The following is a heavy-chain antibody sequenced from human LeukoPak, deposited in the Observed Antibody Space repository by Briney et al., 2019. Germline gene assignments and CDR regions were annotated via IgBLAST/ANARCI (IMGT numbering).Heavy chain of an antibody. CDR2: FNPEDGET. CDR3: ARGYYGSGSYYNRMDV. CDR1: GYTLTELS. D-gene: IGHD3-10*01. V-gene: IGHV1-24*01. J-gene: IGHJ6*02. Sequence: ASVKVSCKVSGYTLTELSMHWVRQAPGKGLEWMGGFNPEDGETIYAQKFQGRVTMTRDTSISTAYMELSRLRSDDTAVYYCARGYYGSGSYYNRMDVWGQGTTVTVSS.